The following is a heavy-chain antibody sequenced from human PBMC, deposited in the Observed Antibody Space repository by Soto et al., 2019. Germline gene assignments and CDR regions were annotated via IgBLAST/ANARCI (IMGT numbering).Heavy chain of an antibody. CDR1: GYSFTSYW. CDR2: IYPGDSDT. Sequence: EVQLVQSGAEVKKPGESLKISCKGSGYSFTSYWIGWVRQMPGKGLEWMGIIYPGDSDTRYSPSFQGQVTIPADKSINTAYLQWSSLKAPDTAMYYCARPGIAAAGTFGFDYWGQGTLVTVSS. D-gene: IGHD6-13*01. V-gene: IGHV5-51*01. CDR3: ARPGIAAAGTFGFDY. J-gene: IGHJ4*02.